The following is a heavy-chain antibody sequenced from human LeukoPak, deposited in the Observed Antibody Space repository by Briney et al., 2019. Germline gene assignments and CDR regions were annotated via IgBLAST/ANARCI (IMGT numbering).Heavy chain of an antibody. V-gene: IGHV3-11*05. CDR3: ARAANTATGTPTLAIDY. Sequence: GGSLRLSCAASGFIFSDYYMSWIRQAPGKGLEWVSYISSSSSYTAYADSVKGRFTISRDNAKNSLYLQINSLRAEDTAVCFCARAANTATGTPTLAIDYWGQGTLVTVSS. CDR2: ISSSSSYT. CDR1: GFIFSDYY. D-gene: IGHD6-13*01. J-gene: IGHJ4*02.